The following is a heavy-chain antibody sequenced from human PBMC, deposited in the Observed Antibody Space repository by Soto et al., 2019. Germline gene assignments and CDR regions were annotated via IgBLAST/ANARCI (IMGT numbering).Heavy chain of an antibody. CDR3: AREGHSGYHSDALAI. CDR2: ISAYNGNT. Sequence: ASVKVSCKASGYTFTSYGISWVRQAPGQGLEWMGWISAYNGNTNYAQKLQGRVTMTTDTSTSTAYMELRSLRSDDTAVYYCAREGHSGYHSDALAIWGQGTMVTVSS. D-gene: IGHD5-12*01. J-gene: IGHJ3*02. CDR1: GYTFTSYG. V-gene: IGHV1-18*01.